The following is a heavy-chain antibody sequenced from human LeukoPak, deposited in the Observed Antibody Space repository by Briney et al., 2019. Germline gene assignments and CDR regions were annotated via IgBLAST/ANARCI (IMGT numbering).Heavy chain of an antibody. V-gene: IGHV3-7*03. CDR2: INQDGSEK. CDR1: GFIFNIYR. Sequence: GGSLRLSCAASGFIFNIYRMSWVRQAPGKGLEWVANINQDGSEKYYVDSVKGRSTISRDNAKNSLFLQMNSLRVEDMAVYYCARRSIIGSGFDYWGQGTLLTVSS. CDR3: ARRSIIGSGFDY. J-gene: IGHJ4*02. D-gene: IGHD1-20*01.